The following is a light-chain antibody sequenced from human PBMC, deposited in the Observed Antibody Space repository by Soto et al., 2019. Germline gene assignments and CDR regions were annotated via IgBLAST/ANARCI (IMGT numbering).Light chain of an antibody. Sequence: VLTQSPGTLSLSPGESATLSCRASQSVSNSYLAWYQQKPGQAPRLLIYGASIRAAGIPDRLSGSGSGTDFTLTISRVEPEDFAIYYCHQYGSSPWTFGQGTKVDIK. J-gene: IGKJ1*01. CDR3: HQYGSSPWT. CDR2: GAS. V-gene: IGKV3-20*01. CDR1: QSVSNSY.